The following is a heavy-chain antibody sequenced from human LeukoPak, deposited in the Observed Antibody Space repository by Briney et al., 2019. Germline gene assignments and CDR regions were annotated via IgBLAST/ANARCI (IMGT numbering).Heavy chain of an antibody. J-gene: IGHJ3*02. CDR2: IWYDGSNK. V-gene: IGHV3-33*01. CDR1: GFTFSSYG. CDR3: ARDFTMAGNAFDI. Sequence: PGGSLRLSCAASGFTFSSYGMHWVRQAPGKGLEWVAVIWYDGSNKYYADSVKGRFTISRDNSKNTLYLQMNSLRAEDTAVYYCARDFTMAGNAFDIWGQGIMVTVSS. D-gene: IGHD6-19*01.